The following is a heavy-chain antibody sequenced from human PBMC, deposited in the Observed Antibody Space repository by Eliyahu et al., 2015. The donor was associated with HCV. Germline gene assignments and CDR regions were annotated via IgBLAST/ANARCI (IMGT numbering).Heavy chain of an antibody. CDR1: GGSFXGYS. J-gene: IGHJ6*02. D-gene: IGHD4-17*01. V-gene: IGHV4-34*01. Sequence: QVQLQQWGAGLLKPSETLSLTXAXYGGSFXGYSWSWIRQPPGKGLEWIGEINHSGSTNYNPSXKSRVTISVDTSKNQFSLKLSSVTAADTAVYYCARRRPVTTRRYYYGMDVWGQGTTVTVSS. CDR2: INHSGST. CDR3: ARRRPVTTRRYYYGMDV.